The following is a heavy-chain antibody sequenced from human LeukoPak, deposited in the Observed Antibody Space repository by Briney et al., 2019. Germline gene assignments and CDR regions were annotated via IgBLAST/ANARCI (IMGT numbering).Heavy chain of an antibody. V-gene: IGHV3-30*02. D-gene: IGHD5/OR15-5a*01. CDR2: IRYDGSRK. CDR1: AFIFSNHG. J-gene: IGHJ4*02. CDR3: ARDPTQYLRYGHFDY. Sequence: GGSLRLSCRASAFIFSNHGMHWVRQAPGKGLEWVSFIRYDGSRKYYAESVKGRFTLSRDNSKNTMDLQMSSLSDEDTAVYYCARDPTQYLRYGHFDYWGQGTLVTVSS.